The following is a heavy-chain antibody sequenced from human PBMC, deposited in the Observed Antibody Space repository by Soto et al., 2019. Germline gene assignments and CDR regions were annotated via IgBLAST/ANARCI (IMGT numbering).Heavy chain of an antibody. J-gene: IGHJ4*02. CDR3: ASTNIVATTAKYFDY. CDR1: GGSISSSSYY. Sequence: QLQLQESGPGLVKPSETLSLTCTVSGGSISSSSYYWGWIRQPPGKGLEWIGSIYYSGSTYYNPSLKGRVTISVDTSKNQFSLKLSSVTAADTAVYYCASTNIVATTAKYFDYWGQGTLVTVSS. CDR2: IYYSGST. V-gene: IGHV4-39*01. D-gene: IGHD5-12*01.